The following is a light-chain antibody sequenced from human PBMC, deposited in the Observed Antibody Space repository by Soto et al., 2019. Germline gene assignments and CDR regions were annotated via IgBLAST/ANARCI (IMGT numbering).Light chain of an antibody. Sequence: QSALTQPPSASGSPVQSVTISCTGTSSDIGCYNFVSWYQQHPGKAPKLMIDEVNKRPSGVPDRFSGSKSGNAASLTVSGLQAEDEDDYDCSSYADTNNLVFGGGTKLTV. CDR1: SSDIGCYNF. CDR3: SSYADTNNLV. J-gene: IGLJ2*01. V-gene: IGLV2-8*01. CDR2: EVN.